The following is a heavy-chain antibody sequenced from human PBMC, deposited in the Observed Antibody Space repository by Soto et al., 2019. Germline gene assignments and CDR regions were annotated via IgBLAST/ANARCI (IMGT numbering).Heavy chain of an antibody. CDR3: ARDQVGFDY. Sequence: SETLSLTCNVSRTSITSSYWSWIWRPPGKGLEWIGYVSGSGTVSYNPSLKSRVTISADASKNQVSLRLTSVTAADTAVYYCARDQVGFDYWGPGIMVTVSS. V-gene: IGHV4-59*01. CDR1: RTSITSSY. CDR2: VSGSGTV. J-gene: IGHJ4*02.